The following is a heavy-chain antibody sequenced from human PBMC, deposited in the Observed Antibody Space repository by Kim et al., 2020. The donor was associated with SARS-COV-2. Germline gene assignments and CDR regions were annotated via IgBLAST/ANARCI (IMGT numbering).Heavy chain of an antibody. CDR3: AKIAYGGEDY. Sequence: GGSLRLSCAASGFTLSNYGLHWVRQAPGKGLEWVALISYDGSDKYYVDSVKGRFTISRDSSKNTLYLQMNGLRAEDTALYCCAKIAYGGEDYWGQGTLVTVSS. CDR2: ISYDGSDK. D-gene: IGHD3-16*01. V-gene: IGHV3-30*18. J-gene: IGHJ4*02. CDR1: GFTLSNYG.